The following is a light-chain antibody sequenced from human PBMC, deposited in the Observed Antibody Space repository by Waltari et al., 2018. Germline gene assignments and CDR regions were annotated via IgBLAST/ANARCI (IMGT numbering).Light chain of an antibody. CDR1: SSHIESTT. V-gene: IGLV1-44*01. CDR3: AVWDDSLSGVV. CDR2: SNN. Sequence: QSVLPQAPSASGTPGRRVTISCSCSSSHIESTTVNWYQQLPGTAPKLLIYSNNQRPSGFPDGFAGSRSGTSASLAISGLQAEDEAEYSGAVWDDSLSGVVFGGGTKLTVL. J-gene: IGLJ2*01.